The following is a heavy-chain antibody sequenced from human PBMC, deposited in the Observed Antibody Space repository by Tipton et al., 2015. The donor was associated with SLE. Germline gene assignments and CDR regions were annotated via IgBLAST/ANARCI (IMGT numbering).Heavy chain of an antibody. J-gene: IGHJ3*01. CDR2: VYYGGST. CDR3: ARALPFNYDFWSGYSTDPFDV. D-gene: IGHD3-3*01. Sequence: TLSLTCNVSGGSISNLYWSWIRQPPGKPLEWIGYVYYGGSTKYNPSLKSRVTISVDTSKNQFSLKLTPVTAADTAVYYCARALPFNYDFWSGYSTDPFDVWGQGTMVTVSA. CDR1: GGSISNLY. V-gene: IGHV4-59*11.